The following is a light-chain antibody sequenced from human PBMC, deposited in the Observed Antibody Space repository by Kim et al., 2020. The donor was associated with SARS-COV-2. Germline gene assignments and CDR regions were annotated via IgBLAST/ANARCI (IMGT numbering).Light chain of an antibody. Sequence: QSVLTQPPSVSAAPGQKVTISCSGSSPNIGNNYVSWYQQLPGTAPKPLIYDNNKRPSGIPDRFSGSKSGTSATLGITGLQTGDEADYYCGTWDSSLSAVVLGRGTQLTV. J-gene: IGLJ2*01. CDR2: DNN. CDR3: GTWDSSLSAVV. V-gene: IGLV1-51*01. CDR1: SPNIGNNY.